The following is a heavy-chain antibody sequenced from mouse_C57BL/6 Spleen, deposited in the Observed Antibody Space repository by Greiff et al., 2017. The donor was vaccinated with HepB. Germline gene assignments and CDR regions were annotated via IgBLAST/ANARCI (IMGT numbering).Heavy chain of an antibody. CDR3: ARGGKETAQATDAMDY. D-gene: IGHD3-2*02. J-gene: IGHJ4*01. CDR2: IDPSDSYT. Sequence: QVQLQQPGAELVMPGASVKLSCKASGYTFTSYWMHWVKQRPGQGLEWIGEIDPSDSYTNYNQKFKGKSTLTVDKSSSTAYMQISSLTSEDSAVYYCARGGKETAQATDAMDYWGQGTSVTVSS. V-gene: IGHV1-69*01. CDR1: GYTFTSYW.